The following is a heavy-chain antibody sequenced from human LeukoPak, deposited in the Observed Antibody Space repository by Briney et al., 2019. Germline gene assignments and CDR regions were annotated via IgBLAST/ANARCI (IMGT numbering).Heavy chain of an antibody. Sequence: ASVKVSCKVSGYTLTELSMHWVRQAPGKGLEWMGGFDPEDGETIYAQKFQGRVTMTEDTSTDTAYMELSSLRSEDTAVYYCATEPGHLGSLRYNWFDPWGQGTLVTVSS. CDR3: ATEPGHLGSLRYNWFDP. J-gene: IGHJ5*02. V-gene: IGHV1-24*01. D-gene: IGHD3-10*01. CDR1: GYTLTELS. CDR2: FDPEDGET.